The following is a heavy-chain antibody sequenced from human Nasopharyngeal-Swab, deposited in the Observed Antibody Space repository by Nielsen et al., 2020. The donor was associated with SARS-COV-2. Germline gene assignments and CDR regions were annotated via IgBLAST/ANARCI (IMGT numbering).Heavy chain of an antibody. D-gene: IGHD3-3*01. CDR1: GGSISPYY. Sequence: SETLSLTCTVSGGSISPYYWSWIRQPPGKGLEWIGYIYYSGSINYNPSLRSRVTISVDTSKNQFSLKLSSVTAADAAVYYCARVSADFWSGYYLYYFDYWGQGTLVTVSS. CDR3: ARVSADFWSGYYLYYFDY. CDR2: IYYSGSI. J-gene: IGHJ4*02. V-gene: IGHV4-59*01.